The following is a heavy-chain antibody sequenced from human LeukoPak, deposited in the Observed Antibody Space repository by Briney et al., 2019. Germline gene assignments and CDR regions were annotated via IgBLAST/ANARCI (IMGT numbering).Heavy chain of an antibody. J-gene: IGHJ4*02. CDR3: ARRGDYVALDY. D-gene: IGHD4-17*01. Sequence: KPSETLSLTCTVSGGSISSYYWSWIRQSPGKGLQWIGYIYYSGSTYYNPSLDSRVTISVDTSKNHFSLKLSSVTAADTAVYYCARRGDYVALDYWGQGTLVTVSS. CDR1: GGSISSYY. V-gene: IGHV4-59*13. CDR2: IYYSGST.